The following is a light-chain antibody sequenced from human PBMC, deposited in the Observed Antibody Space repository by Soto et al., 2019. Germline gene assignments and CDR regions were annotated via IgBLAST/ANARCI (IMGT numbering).Light chain of an antibody. J-gene: IGKJ5*01. V-gene: IGKV1-33*01. Sequence: DIQLTQSPSSLSTSVGDSVTIACQASQHISNYLSWYQQKPGKAPKLLIYAASNLEAGVPSRFSGSGSGTYFTLTINSLQTEDIATYYCQQCDKLPITFGQGTRLDIK. CDR3: QQCDKLPIT. CDR2: AAS. CDR1: QHISNY.